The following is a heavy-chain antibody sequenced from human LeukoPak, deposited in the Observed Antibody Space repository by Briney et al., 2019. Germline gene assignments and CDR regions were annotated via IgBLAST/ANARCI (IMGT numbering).Heavy chain of an antibody. J-gene: IGHJ4*02. CDR2: IYYSGST. CDR3: ASLDYYGSGSH. V-gene: IGHV4-39*07. D-gene: IGHD3-10*01. CDR1: GGSISSSSYY. Sequence: PSETLSLTCTVSGGSISSSSYYWGWIRQPPGKGLEWIGSIYYSGSTNYNPSLKSRVTMSVDTSKNQFSLKLSSVTAADTAVYYCASLDYYGSGSHWGQGTLVTVSS.